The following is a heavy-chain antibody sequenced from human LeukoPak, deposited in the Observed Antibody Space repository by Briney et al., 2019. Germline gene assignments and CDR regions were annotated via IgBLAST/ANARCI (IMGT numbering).Heavy chain of an antibody. D-gene: IGHD3-10*01. CDR2: IIGDGSVT. Sequence: PGGSLRLSCAASGFTFSRSWMHWVRQAPGKGLVWVSRIIGDGSVTNYADSVKGRFTISRDNAKNTLYLQMNSLRAEDTAIYYCAKAFDGSGSYGYFDYWGQGTLVTVSS. V-gene: IGHV3-74*01. CDR1: GFTFSRSW. J-gene: IGHJ4*02. CDR3: AKAFDGSGSYGYFDY.